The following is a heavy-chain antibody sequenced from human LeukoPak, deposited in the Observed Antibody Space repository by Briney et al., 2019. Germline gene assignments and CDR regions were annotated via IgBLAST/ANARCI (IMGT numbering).Heavy chain of an antibody. CDR1: GYTFTNYY. V-gene: IGHV1-2*06. J-gene: IGHJ4*02. Sequence: ASVKVSCKASGYTFTNYYMHWVLQAPGQGLEWMGRINPNSGGTNYAQKFQGRVTMTRDTSISTAYMELSRLRSDDTAVYYCASGRYYYDSSGYYSNTYYFDYWGQGTLVTVSS. CDR3: ASGRYYYDSSGYYSNTYYFDY. D-gene: IGHD3-22*01. CDR2: INPNSGGT.